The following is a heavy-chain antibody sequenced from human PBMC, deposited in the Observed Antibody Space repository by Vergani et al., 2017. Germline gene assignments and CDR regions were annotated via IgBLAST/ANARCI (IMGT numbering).Heavy chain of an antibody. CDR2: ISSSSTI. Sequence: EVQLVESGGGLVQPGGSLRLSCAASGFTFSSYSMNWVRQAPGKGLEWVSYISSSSTIYYADSVKGRFTISRDNAKNSLYLQMNSLRAEDTAVYYCARDDVAEASDPRDYYYYYGMDVWGQGTTVTVSS. D-gene: IGHD6-13*01. CDR3: ARDDVAEASDPRDYYYYYGMDV. V-gene: IGHV3-48*01. CDR1: GFTFSSYS. J-gene: IGHJ6*02.